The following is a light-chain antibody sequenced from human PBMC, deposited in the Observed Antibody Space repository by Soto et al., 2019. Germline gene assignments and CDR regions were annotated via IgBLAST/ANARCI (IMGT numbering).Light chain of an antibody. Sequence: DIQMTQSPSSVSASVGDRVSITCRASQDISSWVAWYQQRQGKAPKLLIYAATILQSGVPSRFSGSGSGTAFTLTISNLQPEDFASYFCQQANSFPLTFGGGTKVDIK. V-gene: IGKV1-12*01. J-gene: IGKJ4*01. CDR1: QDISSW. CDR3: QQANSFPLT. CDR2: AAT.